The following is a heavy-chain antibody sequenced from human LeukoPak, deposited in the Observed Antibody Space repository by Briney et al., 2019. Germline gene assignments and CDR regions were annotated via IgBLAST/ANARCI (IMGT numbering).Heavy chain of an antibody. J-gene: IGHJ5*02. CDR3: AKDSTSALGDWFDP. Sequence: PGGSLRLSCVASGFAFSNYAMTWVRQAPGKGLEWVSSINNRGDITYYSDSVKGRFTISRDNSKNTLYLQMNSLRAEDTAVYYCAKDSTSALGDWFDPWGQGTLVTVSS. CDR1: GFAFSNYA. V-gene: IGHV3-23*01. D-gene: IGHD2-2*01. CDR2: INNRGDIT.